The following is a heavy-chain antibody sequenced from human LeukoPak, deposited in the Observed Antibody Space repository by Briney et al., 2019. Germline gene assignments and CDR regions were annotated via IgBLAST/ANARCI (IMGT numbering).Heavy chain of an antibody. CDR2: IISSSSTI. Sequence: GGSLRLSCAASGFTFSSYSMSWVRQAPGKGLEWVSYIISSSSTIYYADSVKGRFTISRDNAKNSLYLQINSLRAEDTAVYYCARDVAYCGGDCPYPEYFQHWGQGTLVTVSS. D-gene: IGHD2-21*02. CDR1: GFTFSSYS. J-gene: IGHJ1*01. CDR3: ARDVAYCGGDCPYPEYFQH. V-gene: IGHV3-48*01.